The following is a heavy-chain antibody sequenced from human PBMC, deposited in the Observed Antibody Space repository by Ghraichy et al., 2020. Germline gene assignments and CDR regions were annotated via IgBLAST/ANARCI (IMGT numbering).Heavy chain of an antibody. J-gene: IGHJ4*02. CDR2: ISGTGGSAI. CDR3: TSLVLRVPQEDY. Sequence: GGSLRLSCAGSGFDFSRYGMNWVRQAPGKGLEWLSYISGTGGSAIQYAASVRGRFTISRDNAKNSLFLQMNSLRGEDTAVYFYTSLVLRVPQEDYWGQGTLVTVSS. V-gene: IGHV3-48*01. D-gene: IGHD3-10*01. CDR1: GFDFSRYG.